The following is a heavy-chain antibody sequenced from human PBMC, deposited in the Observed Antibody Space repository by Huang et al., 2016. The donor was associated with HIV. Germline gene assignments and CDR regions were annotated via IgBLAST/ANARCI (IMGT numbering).Heavy chain of an antibody. D-gene: IGHD3-3*01. CDR1: GFTFGSFG. CDR3: AKDLTYTFGRHFDY. CDR2: IRYDGNNY. V-gene: IGHV3-30*02. Sequence: QVQLVESGGGVVQPGGSLRLSCTASGFTFGSFGMHWVRQAPGKGLEWLAFIRYDGNNYDYADSVRGRFTISRDNSKDTLYLQMNRLRPDDSAVYYCAKDLTYTFGRHFDYWGRGTLVTVSS. J-gene: IGHJ4*02.